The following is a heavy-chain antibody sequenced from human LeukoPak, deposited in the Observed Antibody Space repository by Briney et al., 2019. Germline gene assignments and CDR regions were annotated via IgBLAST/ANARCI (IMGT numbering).Heavy chain of an antibody. D-gene: IGHD3-22*01. Sequence: PSETLSLTCTVSGGSISSSSYYWGWIRQPPGKGLEWIGSIYYSGSTYYNPSLKSRVTISVDTSKNQFSLKLSSVTAADTDVYYCAREGYYDSSGYYVDIWGQGTMVTVSS. CDR2: IYYSGST. CDR1: GGSISSSSYY. CDR3: AREGYYDSSGYYVDI. V-gene: IGHV4-39*07. J-gene: IGHJ3*02.